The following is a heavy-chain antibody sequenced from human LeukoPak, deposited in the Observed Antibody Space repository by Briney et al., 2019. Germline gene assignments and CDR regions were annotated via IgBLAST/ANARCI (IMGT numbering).Heavy chain of an antibody. J-gene: IGHJ4*02. CDR2: IGGNGDTT. D-gene: IGHD2-2*01. Sequence: GSLRLSCAASGFNFRNYPMHWVRQAPGKGLEYVSAIGGNGDTTYYEDSVKGRVTISRDNSKNTLYLQLSSLRVEDTAVYYCVKDEGYCSSVSCSPSYWGQGTLVTVSS. CDR1: GFNFRNYP. CDR3: VKDEGYCSSVSCSPSY. V-gene: IGHV3-64D*06.